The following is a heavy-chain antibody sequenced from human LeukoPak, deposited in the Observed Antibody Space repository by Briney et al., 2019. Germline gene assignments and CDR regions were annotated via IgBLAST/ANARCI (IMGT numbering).Heavy chain of an antibody. CDR2: INPNNGGT. CDR1: GYTFTGYY. D-gene: IGHD6-19*01. V-gene: IGHV1-2*02. J-gene: IGHJ4*02. Sequence: ASVKVSCKASGYTFTGYYLYWVRQAPGQGLEWMGWINPNNGGTTYAQNLQGRVTMTWDPSRTTTSMELRNLRSNDTATYYCARGKTVAGHDYWGQGTLVTVST. CDR3: ARGKTVAGHDY.